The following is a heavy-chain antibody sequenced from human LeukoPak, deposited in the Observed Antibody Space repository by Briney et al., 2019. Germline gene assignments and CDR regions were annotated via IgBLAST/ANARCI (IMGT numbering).Heavy chain of an antibody. Sequence: GGSLRLSCAASGFTFSSYWMSWVRQAPGKGLEWVANIKQDGSEKYYVDSVKGRFTISRDNAKNTLYLQMNSLRAEDTAVYYCAKVPHTAMVTYFDYWGQGTLVTVSS. V-gene: IGHV3-7*03. CDR2: IKQDGSEK. CDR1: GFTFSSYW. CDR3: AKVPHTAMVTYFDY. J-gene: IGHJ4*02. D-gene: IGHD5-18*01.